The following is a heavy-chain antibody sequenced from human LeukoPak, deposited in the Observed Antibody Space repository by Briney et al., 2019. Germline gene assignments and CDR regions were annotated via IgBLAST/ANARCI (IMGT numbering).Heavy chain of an antibody. V-gene: IGHV4-30-2*01. CDR2: IYHSGST. D-gene: IGHD6-19*01. CDR1: GGSISSGGYY. Sequence: PSETLSLTCTVSGGSISSGGYYWSWIRQPPGKGLEWIGYIYHSGSTYYNPSLKSRVTISVDTSKSQFSLNLRSVTAADTAVYYCASDYSSGWFWNWGQGTLVTVSS. CDR3: ASDYSSGWFWN. J-gene: IGHJ4*02.